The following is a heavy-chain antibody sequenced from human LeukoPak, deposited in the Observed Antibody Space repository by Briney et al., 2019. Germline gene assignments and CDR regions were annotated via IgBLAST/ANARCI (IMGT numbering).Heavy chain of an antibody. CDR3: AKDLLWFGEHSYYGMDV. Sequence: GGSLRLSCAASGFTFSSYGMHWVRQAPGKGLEWVAVISYDGSNKYHADSVKGRFTISRDNSKNTLYLQMNSPRAEDTAVYYCAKDLLWFGEHSYYGMDVWGQGTTVTVSS. V-gene: IGHV3-30*18. CDR2: ISYDGSNK. J-gene: IGHJ6*02. D-gene: IGHD3-10*01. CDR1: GFTFSSYG.